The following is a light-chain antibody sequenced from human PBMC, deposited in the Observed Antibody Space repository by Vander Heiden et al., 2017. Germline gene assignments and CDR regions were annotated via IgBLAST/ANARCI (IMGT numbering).Light chain of an antibody. CDR1: SSDIGAYNY. Sequence: QSTPTPPASVSGSPGQSIPISCTGTSSDIGAYNYVAWFQQHPGKAPKLMIYDVSNRPSGVSNRFSGSKSGNTASLTISGLQAEDEADFYCSSYTRSSFYVFGTATKVTVL. CDR2: DVS. J-gene: IGLJ1*01. V-gene: IGLV2-14*03. CDR3: SSYTRSSFYV.